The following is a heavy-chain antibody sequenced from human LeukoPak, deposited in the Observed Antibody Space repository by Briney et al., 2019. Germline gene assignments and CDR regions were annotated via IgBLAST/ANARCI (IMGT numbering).Heavy chain of an antibody. CDR3: ARDQEAFDY. Sequence: ASVKVSCKASGYSFTINYIHWVRQAPGQGLEWMGMIYPRDGSTSYAQKFQGRVTVTRDTSTSTVHMELSGLRSEDTAVYYCARDQEAFDYWGQGTLVTVSS. CDR2: IYPRDGST. V-gene: IGHV1-46*01. J-gene: IGHJ4*02. CDR1: GYSFTINY.